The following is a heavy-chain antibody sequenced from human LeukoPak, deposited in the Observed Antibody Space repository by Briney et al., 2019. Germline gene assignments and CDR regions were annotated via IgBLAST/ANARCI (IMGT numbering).Heavy chain of an antibody. J-gene: IGHJ5*02. CDR1: GFIFSSSW. CDR2: IKQDGSEK. V-gene: IGHV3-7*01. CDR3: ARDLGQYYDTSDNWFDP. Sequence: GGSLRLSCAASGFIFSSSWMSWVRQAPGKGLEWVANIKQDGSEKYYVGSVKGRFTISRDNAKNSLYLQMNSLRAEDTAVYYCARDLGQYYDTSDNWFDPWGQGTLVTVSS. D-gene: IGHD3-22*01.